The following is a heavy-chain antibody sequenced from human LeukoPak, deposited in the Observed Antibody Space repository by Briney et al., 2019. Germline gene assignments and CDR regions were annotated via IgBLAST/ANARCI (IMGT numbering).Heavy chain of an antibody. Sequence: GGSLRLSCAASGFTFSDYYMSWIRQAPGKGLEWVSYISSSGSTIYYADSVKGRFTISRDNAKSSVYLQMNNLRAADTAMYYCTKSGTTFDYWGLGTLVTVSS. J-gene: IGHJ4*02. CDR2: ISSSGSTI. V-gene: IGHV3-11*04. CDR1: GFTFSDYY. D-gene: IGHD1-14*01. CDR3: TKSGTTFDY.